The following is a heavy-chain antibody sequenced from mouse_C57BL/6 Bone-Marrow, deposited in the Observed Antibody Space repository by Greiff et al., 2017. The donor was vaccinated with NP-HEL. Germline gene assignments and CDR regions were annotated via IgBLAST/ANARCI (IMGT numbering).Heavy chain of an antibody. V-gene: IGHV14-4*01. CDR1: GFNIKDDY. CDR3: SMGYFDY. J-gene: IGHJ2*01. Sequence: EVQLQQSGAELVRPGASVKLSCTASGFNIKDDYMHWVKQRPEQGLEWIGWIDPENGDTEYASKFQGKATITADTSSNTAYLQLSSLKSEDTAVYYCSMGYFDYWGQGTTLTVSS. CDR2: IDPENGDT.